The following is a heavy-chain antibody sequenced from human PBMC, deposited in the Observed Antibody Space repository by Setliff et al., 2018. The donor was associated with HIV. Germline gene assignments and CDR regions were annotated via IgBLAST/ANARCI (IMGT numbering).Heavy chain of an antibody. CDR3: AREVRWELPQGFDH. D-gene: IGHD1-26*01. CDR2: VYDSEST. J-gene: IGHJ4*02. CDR1: GGSISSGDYY. Sequence: PSETLSLTCTVSGGSISSGDYYWSWSRQPPGKGLEWIGNVYDSESTYYNPSLKSRVTISVDTSKNHFSLKLNSVTAADTAVYYCAREVRWELPQGFDHWGQGSQVTVSS. V-gene: IGHV4-30-4*08.